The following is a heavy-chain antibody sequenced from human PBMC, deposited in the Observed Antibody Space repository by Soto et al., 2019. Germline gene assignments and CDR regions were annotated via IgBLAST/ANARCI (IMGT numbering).Heavy chain of an antibody. D-gene: IGHD2-2*01. J-gene: IGHJ4*02. V-gene: IGHV3-9*01. Sequence: EVQLVESGGGLVQPGRSLRLSCAASGFTFDDYAMHWVRQAPGKGLEWVSGISWNSGSIGYADSVKGRFTISRDNAKNSLYLQMNSLRAEDTALYYCAKDSCKFGRYGSSTCCHFDYWGQGTLVTVSS. CDR2: ISWNSGSI. CDR3: AKDSCKFGRYGSSTCCHFDY. CDR1: GFTFDDYA.